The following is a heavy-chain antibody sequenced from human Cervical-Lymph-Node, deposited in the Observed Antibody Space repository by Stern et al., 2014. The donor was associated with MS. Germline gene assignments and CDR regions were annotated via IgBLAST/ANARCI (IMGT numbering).Heavy chain of an antibody. V-gene: IGHV1-2*06. CDR3: AREATRIIVGIDY. CDR2: LNPNSDDP. J-gene: IGHJ4*02. Sequence: VQLEESGAKMKKPGASVKVSCKASGYAFTGFFIHWVRQVPGQGLEWMGRLNPNSDDPTNAQNFQDRVTLTRDTSISTAYLELSRLTSADTAVYYCAREATRIIVGIDYWGQGTQVTVSS. CDR1: GYAFTGFF. D-gene: IGHD2/OR15-2a*01.